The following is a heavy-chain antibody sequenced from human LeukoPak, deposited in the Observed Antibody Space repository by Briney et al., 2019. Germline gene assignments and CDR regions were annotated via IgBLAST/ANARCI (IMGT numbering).Heavy chain of an antibody. CDR2: IYYSGST. Sequence: SETLSLTCTVSGGSLSSYYWSWIRQPPGKGLEWIGYIYYSGSTNYNPSLKSRVTISVDTSKNQFSLKLSSVTAADTAVYYCAREVYYYYMDVWGKGTTVTISS. J-gene: IGHJ6*03. CDR1: GGSLSSYY. CDR3: AREVYYYYMDV. V-gene: IGHV4-59*01.